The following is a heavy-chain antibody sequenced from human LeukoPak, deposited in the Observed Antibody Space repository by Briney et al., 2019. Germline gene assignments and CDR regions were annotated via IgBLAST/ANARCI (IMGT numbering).Heavy chain of an antibody. V-gene: IGHV4-59*01. CDR1: GGSITSYY. J-gene: IGHJ5*02. D-gene: IGHD3-10*01. CDR2: IYYSGST. Sequence: PSETLSLTCTVSGGSITSYYWGWIRQPPGKGLEWIGYIYYSGSTNFNPSLKSRVTISVDTSKNQFSLKLSSVTAADTAVYYCARGGVNYKIAGPWGQGALVTVSS. CDR3: ARGGVNYKIAGP.